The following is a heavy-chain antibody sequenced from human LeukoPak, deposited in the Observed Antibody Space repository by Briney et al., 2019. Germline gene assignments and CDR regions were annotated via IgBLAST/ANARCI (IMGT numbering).Heavy chain of an antibody. D-gene: IGHD1-14*01. CDR1: GFTFSSYG. CDR3: ARETPGSRVFDY. V-gene: IGHV3-30*02. J-gene: IGHJ4*02. CDR2: IRYDGSNK. Sequence: PGGSLRLSCAASGFTFSSYGMHWVRQAPGKGLEWVAFIRYDGSNKYYTDSVKGRFTISRDNSKSTLYLQMNSLRAEDTAVYYCARETPGSRVFDYWGQGTLVTVSS.